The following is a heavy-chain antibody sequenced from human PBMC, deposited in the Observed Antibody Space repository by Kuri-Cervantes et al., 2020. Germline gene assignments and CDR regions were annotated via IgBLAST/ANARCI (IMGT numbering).Heavy chain of an antibody. V-gene: IGHV3-30-3*01. CDR1: GFTFNSYA. CDR2: ISYDGSNE. D-gene: IGHD3-9*01. J-gene: IGHJ6*02. Sequence: GESLKISCAASGFTFNSYAMTWVRQAPGKGLEWVAVISYDGSNEYYADSVKGRFTISRDNSKNTLYLQMNSLRAEDTAVYYCARGWNYDILTGYDVYYYYGMDVWGQGTTVTVSS. CDR3: ARGWNYDILTGYDVYYYYGMDV.